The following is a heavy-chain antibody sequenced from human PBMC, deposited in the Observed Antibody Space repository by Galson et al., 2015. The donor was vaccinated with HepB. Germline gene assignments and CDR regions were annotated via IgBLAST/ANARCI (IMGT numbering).Heavy chain of an antibody. D-gene: IGHD1-14*01. CDR1: GFTFSSYG. J-gene: IGHJ6*02. CDR2: ISYDGSNK. Sequence: SLRLSCAASGFTFSSYGMHWVRQAPGKGLEWVAVISYDGSNKYYADSVKGRFTISRDNSKNTLYLQMNSLRAEDTAVYYCAKVSRFFRTPPDYYYYYGMDVWGQGTTVTVSS. CDR3: AKVSRFFRTPPDYYYYYGMDV. V-gene: IGHV3-30*18.